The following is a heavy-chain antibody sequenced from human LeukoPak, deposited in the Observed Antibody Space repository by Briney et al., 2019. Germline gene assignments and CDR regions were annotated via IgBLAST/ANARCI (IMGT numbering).Heavy chain of an antibody. D-gene: IGHD3-10*01. CDR1: GGSITSFY. CDR2: IYYSGST. CDR3: ARERQDYYGSGSPNWFDP. Sequence: SETLSLTCTVSGGSITSFYWSWIRQPPGKGLEWIGYIYYSGSTNYNPSLKSRVTISVDTSKNQFSLKLSSVTAADTAVYYCARERQDYYGSGSPNWFDPWGQGTLVTVSS. J-gene: IGHJ5*02. V-gene: IGHV4-59*01.